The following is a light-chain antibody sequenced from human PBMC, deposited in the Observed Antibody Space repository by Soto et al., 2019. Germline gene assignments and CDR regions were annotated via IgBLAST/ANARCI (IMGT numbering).Light chain of an antibody. CDR1: SNDVGAHNY. CDR2: DVN. Sequence: QSALTQPRSVSGSPGQSVAISCTGTSNDVGAHNYVSWYQQHPGKAPKLMIYDVNKRPSGVPDRFSGSKSGNTASLTISGLQPEDEADYYCGSYGAYSVFGTGTKVTVL. CDR3: GSYGAYSV. J-gene: IGLJ1*01. V-gene: IGLV2-11*01.